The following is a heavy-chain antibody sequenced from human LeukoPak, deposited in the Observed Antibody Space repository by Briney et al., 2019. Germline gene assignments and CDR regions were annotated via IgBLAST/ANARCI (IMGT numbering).Heavy chain of an antibody. CDR2: IYTSGST. V-gene: IGHV4-4*07. J-gene: IGHJ5*02. D-gene: IGHD3-9*01. Sequence: PSETLSLTCTVSGGSISSYYWSRIRQPAGKGLEWIGRIYTSGSTNYNPSLKSRVTMSVDTSKNQFSLKLSSVTAADTAVYYCARDGEYSYDILTGYLGTLDAFDPWGQGTLVTVSS. CDR3: ARDGEYSYDILTGYLGTLDAFDP. CDR1: GGSISSYY.